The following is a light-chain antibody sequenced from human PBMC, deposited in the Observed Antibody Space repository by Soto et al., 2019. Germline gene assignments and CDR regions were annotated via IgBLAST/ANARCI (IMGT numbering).Light chain of an antibody. CDR1: QSISSY. J-gene: IGKJ1*01. Sequence: PGERATLSCRASQSISSYLAWYQQKPGQAPRLLIYDASNRATGIPARFSGSGSGTDFTLTISSLEPEDFAVYYCQQYTTSSWTFGQGTKVDIK. V-gene: IGKV3-11*01. CDR3: QQYTTSSWT. CDR2: DAS.